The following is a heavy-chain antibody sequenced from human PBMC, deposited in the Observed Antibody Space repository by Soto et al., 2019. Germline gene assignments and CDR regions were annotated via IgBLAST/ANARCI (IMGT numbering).Heavy chain of an antibody. D-gene: IGHD3-10*01. CDR2: ISWNSGSI. V-gene: IGHV3-9*01. CDR3: ATDSYYGSGSDGFDY. CDR1: GFTFDDYA. Sequence: EVQLVESGGGLVQPGRSLRLSCAASGFTFDDYAMHWVRQAPGKGLEWVSGISWNSGSIGYADSVKGRFTISRDNAKNSLYLQMNSLRAEDTALYYCATDSYYGSGSDGFDYWGQGTLVTVSS. J-gene: IGHJ4*02.